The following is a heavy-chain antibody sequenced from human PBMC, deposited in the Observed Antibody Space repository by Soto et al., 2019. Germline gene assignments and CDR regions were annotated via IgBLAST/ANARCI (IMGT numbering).Heavy chain of an antibody. J-gene: IGHJ6*02. CDR3: ARDPIFGVVRDDYYGMDV. Sequence: PSETLSLTCTVSGGSISSGGYYWSWIRQHPGKGLEWTGYIYYSGSTYYNPSLKSRVTISVDTSKNQFSLKLSSVTAADTAVYYCARDPIFGVVRDDYYGMDVWGQGTTVTVSS. V-gene: IGHV4-31*03. CDR1: GGSISSGGYY. CDR2: IYYSGST. D-gene: IGHD3-3*01.